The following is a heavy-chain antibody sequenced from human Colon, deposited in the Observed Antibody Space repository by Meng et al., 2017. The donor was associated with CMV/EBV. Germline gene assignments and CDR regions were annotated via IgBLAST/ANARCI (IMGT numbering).Heavy chain of an antibody. V-gene: IGHV3-21*01. D-gene: IGHD1-26*01. J-gene: IGHJ4*02. CDR3: ARDKGFLGGTFDY. CDR2: IDTSGTKI. CDR1: GFTFSSYT. Sequence: GESLKIPCATSGFTFSSYTMHWVRQAPGRGLEWVSSIDTSGTKIYYADSVKGRFTVSRDDARDSLYLQLNSLRAEDTALYYCARDKGFLGGTFDYWGQGTLVTVSS.